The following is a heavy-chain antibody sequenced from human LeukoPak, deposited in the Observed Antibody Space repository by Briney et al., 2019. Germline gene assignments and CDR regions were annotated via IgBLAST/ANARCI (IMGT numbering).Heavy chain of an antibody. V-gene: IGHV4-39*01. D-gene: IGHD6-13*01. CDR2: FFCGST. J-gene: IGHJ4*02. CDR1: GGSISSRTYY. CDR3: ARAGYSSSWYPVY. Sequence: SETLSLTCTVSGGSISSRTYYWGWIRQPPGKGLEWIGSFFCGSTYSNPSLKSRLTFSVDTSKNQFSLKLSSVTAADTAVYYCARAGYSSSWYPVYWGQGTLVTVSS.